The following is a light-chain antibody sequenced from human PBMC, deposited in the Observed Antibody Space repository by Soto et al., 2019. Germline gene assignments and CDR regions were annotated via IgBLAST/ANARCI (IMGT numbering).Light chain of an antibody. CDR3: QSYDSSLSGNYV. V-gene: IGLV1-40*01. CDR2: GNS. CDR1: SSNIGATYD. J-gene: IGLJ1*01. Sequence: QSVLTQPPSVSGAPGQRVTISCTGSSSNIGATYDVQWYQQLPGTAPKLLIYGNSNRPSGVPDRFSGSKSGTSASLAITGLQADDEADYYCQSYDSSLSGNYVFGTGTKLTVL.